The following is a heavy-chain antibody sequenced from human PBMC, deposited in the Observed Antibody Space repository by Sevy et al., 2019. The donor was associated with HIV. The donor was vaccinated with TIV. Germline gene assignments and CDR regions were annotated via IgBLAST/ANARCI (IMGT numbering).Heavy chain of an antibody. D-gene: IGHD3-22*01. J-gene: IGHJ3*02. Sequence: GGSLRLSCAASGFTFSSYSMNWVRQAPGKGLEWVSSISSSSSYASYADSVKGRFTISRDNAKNTLYLQMNSLRAEDTAGYYCARDRVPSYYYDSRGYRLDAFDIWGQGTMVTVSS. V-gene: IGHV3-21*01. CDR3: ARDRVPSYYYDSRGYRLDAFDI. CDR1: GFTFSSYS. CDR2: ISSSSSYA.